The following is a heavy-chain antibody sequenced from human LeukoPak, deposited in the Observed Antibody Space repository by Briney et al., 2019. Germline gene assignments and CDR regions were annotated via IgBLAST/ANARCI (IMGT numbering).Heavy chain of an antibody. CDR3: ARGGLRRSAFDY. J-gene: IGHJ4*02. D-gene: IGHD5-12*01. Sequence: GGSLRLSCAASGFTFSDSYMSWIRQAPGKGLEWVSYISGSSSYTNYADSVKGRFTISRDNAKNSLNLQMSSLRVEDTAVYYCARGGLRRSAFDYWGQGVLVTVSS. CDR1: GFTFSDSY. V-gene: IGHV3-11*05. CDR2: ISGSSSYT.